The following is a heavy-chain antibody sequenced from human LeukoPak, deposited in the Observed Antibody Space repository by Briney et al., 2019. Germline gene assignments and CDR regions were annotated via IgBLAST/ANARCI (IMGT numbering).Heavy chain of an antibody. D-gene: IGHD5-24*01. V-gene: IGHV2-5*02. Sequence: SGPTLVKPTQTLTLTCTFSGFSLSTSGVGVGWIRQPPGKALEWLALIYWDDDKRYSPSLKSRLTITKDTSKNQVVLTMTNMDPVDTATYYCAHRGGRWLQYGIYAFDIWGQGTMVTVSS. J-gene: IGHJ3*02. CDR2: IYWDDDK. CDR1: GFSLSTSGVG. CDR3: AHRGGRWLQYGIYAFDI.